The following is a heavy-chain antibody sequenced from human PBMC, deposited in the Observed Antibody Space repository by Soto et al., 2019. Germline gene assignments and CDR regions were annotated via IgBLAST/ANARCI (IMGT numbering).Heavy chain of an antibody. J-gene: IGHJ6*02. V-gene: IGHV1-69*13. Sequence: GASVKVSCKASGGTFNSYAINWVRQAPGQGLEWMGGIIPVFGTKYAQKFQGRVTITADESTSTAYMELSSLRSEDTAMYYCARGPTYYYYGMSVWGQGTTVTVSS. CDR2: IIPVFGT. CDR3: ARGPTYYYYGMSV. CDR1: GGTFNSYA. D-gene: IGHD1-26*01.